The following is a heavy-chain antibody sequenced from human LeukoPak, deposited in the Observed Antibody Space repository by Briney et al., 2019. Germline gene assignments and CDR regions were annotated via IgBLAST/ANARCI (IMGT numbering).Heavy chain of an antibody. Sequence: TGGSLRLSCAASGFTFSSYAMHWVRQAPGKGLEWVAVISYDGSNKYYADSVKGRFTISRDNSKNTLYLQMNSLRAEDTAVYYCAKDGYSSTTIDYWGQGTLVTVSS. CDR3: AKDGYSSTTIDY. V-gene: IGHV3-30-3*01. CDR1: GFTFSSYA. CDR2: ISYDGSNK. J-gene: IGHJ4*02. D-gene: IGHD5-18*01.